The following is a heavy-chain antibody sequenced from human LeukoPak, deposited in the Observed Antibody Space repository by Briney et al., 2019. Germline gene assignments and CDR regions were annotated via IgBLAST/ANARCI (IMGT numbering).Heavy chain of an antibody. CDR2: IYYSGST. J-gene: IGHJ6*03. V-gene: IGHV4-39*07. Sequence: SETLFLTCTVSGGSISSSSYYWGWIRQPPGKGLEWIGSIYYSGSTYYNPSLKSRVTISVDTSKNQFSLKLSSVTAADTAVYYCARDTIAVAGTYYYYMDVWGKGTTVTVSS. D-gene: IGHD6-19*01. CDR3: ARDTIAVAGTYYYYMDV. CDR1: GGSISSSSYY.